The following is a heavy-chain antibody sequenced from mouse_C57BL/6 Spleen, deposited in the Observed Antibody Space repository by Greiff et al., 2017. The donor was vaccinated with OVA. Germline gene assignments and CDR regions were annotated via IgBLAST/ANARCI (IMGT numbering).Heavy chain of an antibody. CDR1: GYTFTSYW. CDR2: IYPGSGST. CDR3: ARGFTTVVATNGFDY. J-gene: IGHJ2*01. Sequence: QVQLKQSGAELVKPGASVKMSCKASGYTFTSYWITWVKQRPGQGLEWIGDIYPGSGSTNYNEKFKSKATLTVDTSSSTAYMQLSSLTSEDSAVYYCARGFTTVVATNGFDYWGQGTTLTVSS. D-gene: IGHD1-1*01. V-gene: IGHV1-55*01.